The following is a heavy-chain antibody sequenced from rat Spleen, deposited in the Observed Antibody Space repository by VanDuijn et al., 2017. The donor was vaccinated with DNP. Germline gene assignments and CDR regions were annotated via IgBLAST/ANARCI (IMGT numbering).Heavy chain of an antibody. CDR2: INTDGDST. CDR3: AKDLWYYAMDV. CDR1: GFTFRSYW. J-gene: IGHJ2*01. D-gene: IGHD1-12*01. V-gene: IGHV5-58*01. Sequence: EVQLVESGGGLVQPGRSLKVSCVASGFTFRSYWMYWIRQTPGKGLEWIASINTDGDSTYYLDSVKGRFTISRDNAENTVYLQMNSLGFDDTATYYCAKDLWYYAMDVWGQGVMVTVSS.